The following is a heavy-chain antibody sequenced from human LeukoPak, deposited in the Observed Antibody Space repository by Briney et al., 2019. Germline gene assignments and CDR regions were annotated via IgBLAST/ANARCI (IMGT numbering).Heavy chain of an antibody. J-gene: IGHJ2*01. CDR2: ISAYNGNT. V-gene: IGHV1-18*01. CDR3: ARGVGPRYFDL. Sequence: GASVKVSCKASGYTFTSYGIRWVRQAPGQGLVWMGWISAYNGNTNYAQKSQGRVTMTRDTSISTAYMELSRLRSDDTAVYYCARGVGPRYFDLWGRGTLVTVSS. CDR1: GYTFTSYG. D-gene: IGHD1-26*01.